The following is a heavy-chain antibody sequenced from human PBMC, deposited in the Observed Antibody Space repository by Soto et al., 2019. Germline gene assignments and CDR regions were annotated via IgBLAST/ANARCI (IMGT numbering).Heavy chain of an antibody. J-gene: IGHJ2*01. D-gene: IGHD4-17*01. CDR3: AKGTTVTPWRYLDL. Sequence: QEQLVGSGGGVVQPGKSLRLSCAASRFAFSSYAMHWVRQAPGKGLEWLAVISYDGGYENDADSVKGRFTVSRDNSKNTLWLQINSLRPEDTALYYCAKGTTVTPWRYLDLWGQGTLVTVSS. CDR2: ISYDGGYE. CDR1: RFAFSSYA. V-gene: IGHV3-30*18.